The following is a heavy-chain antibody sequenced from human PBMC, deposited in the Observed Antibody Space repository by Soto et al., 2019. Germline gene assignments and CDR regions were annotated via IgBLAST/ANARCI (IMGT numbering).Heavy chain of an antibody. V-gene: IGHV3-23*01. J-gene: IGHJ4*02. CDR2: FRSGGDDGTT. CDR3: AKKVNSGPGSQYFDY. Sequence: VSLRLSCAASGFTFSSYSMSWVRQAPGKGLEWVSGFRSGGDDGTTHYADSVKGRFTISRDNSKNTLFLQMDSLRAEDTAIYYCAKKVNSGPGSQYFDYWGQGTLVTVSS. D-gene: IGHD3-10*01. CDR1: GFTFSSYS.